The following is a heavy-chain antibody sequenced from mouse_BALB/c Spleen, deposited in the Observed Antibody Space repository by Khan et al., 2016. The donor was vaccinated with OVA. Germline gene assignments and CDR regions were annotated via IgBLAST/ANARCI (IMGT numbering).Heavy chain of an antibody. CDR3: AREGLRGVALDY. CDR1: GYTFTAYD. CDR2: IYPGDGST. V-gene: IGHV1S56*01. D-gene: IGHD2-4*01. Sequence: QVRLQQSGPELVKPGASVKISCKASGYTFTAYDINWVRQRPGQGLEWIGWIYPGDGSTEYNENFKGKAILTADESSNTAYMQLSSLTSEKSAVYFWAREGLRGVALDYWGQGTSVSVSS. J-gene: IGHJ4*01.